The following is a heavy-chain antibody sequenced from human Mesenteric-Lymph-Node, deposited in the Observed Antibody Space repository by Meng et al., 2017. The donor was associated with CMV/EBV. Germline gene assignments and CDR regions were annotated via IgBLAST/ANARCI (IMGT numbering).Heavy chain of an antibody. V-gene: IGHV3-30*02. D-gene: IGHD2-2*01. Sequence: GESLKISCAVSGFTFSSYGMDWVRQAPGKGLEWVAFMRFDGTNKYYADSVKGRFTISRDNAKNTLYLQMNSLRAEDTAVYYCARGLKYCSSTSCPWYFDYWGQGTLVTVSS. J-gene: IGHJ4*02. CDR2: MRFDGTNK. CDR1: GFTFSSYG. CDR3: ARGLKYCSSTSCPWYFDY.